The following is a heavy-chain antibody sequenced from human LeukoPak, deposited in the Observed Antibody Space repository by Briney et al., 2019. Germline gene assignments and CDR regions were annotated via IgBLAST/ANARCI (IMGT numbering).Heavy chain of an antibody. Sequence: PGGSLRLSCAASGFTFTTFWMSWVRQAPGRGLEWVANIKQDGSERYYVDSVKGRFTISRDNAKNSLYLQMNSLRAEDTAVYYCARGAGGGNYHDAFDIWGQGTMVTVSS. CDR1: GFTFTTFW. CDR2: IKQDGSER. V-gene: IGHV3-7*01. D-gene: IGHD1-26*01. J-gene: IGHJ3*02. CDR3: ARGAGGGNYHDAFDI.